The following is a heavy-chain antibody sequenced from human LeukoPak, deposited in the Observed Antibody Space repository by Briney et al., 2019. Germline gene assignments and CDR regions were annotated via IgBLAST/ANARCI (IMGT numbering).Heavy chain of an antibody. Sequence: GGSLRLSCAASGFTFSSYSMNWVRQAPGKGLEWVSYISSGGSTIYYADSVRGRFTISSDTAKNSLYLEMNSLRDEDTAMYYCVRGDQEASEPAFDYWGQGTLVTVSS. CDR1: GFTFSSYS. V-gene: IGHV3-48*02. CDR2: ISSGGSTI. CDR3: VRGDQEASEPAFDY. J-gene: IGHJ4*02. D-gene: IGHD1-14*01.